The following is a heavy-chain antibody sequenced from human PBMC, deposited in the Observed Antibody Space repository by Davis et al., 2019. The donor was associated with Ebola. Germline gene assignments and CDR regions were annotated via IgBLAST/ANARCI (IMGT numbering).Heavy chain of an antibody. J-gene: IGHJ4*02. D-gene: IGHD3-10*01. Sequence: ASVKVSCKASGYTFTDYIINWVRQAPGQGLEWMGSINPNTGNPTYAQGFTGRFVFSLDTSVSTAYLQITSLRADDTAVYYCARDIGEMALDYWGQGTLVTVSS. CDR3: ARDIGEMALDY. V-gene: IGHV7-4-1*02. CDR1: GYTFTDYI. CDR2: INPNTGNP.